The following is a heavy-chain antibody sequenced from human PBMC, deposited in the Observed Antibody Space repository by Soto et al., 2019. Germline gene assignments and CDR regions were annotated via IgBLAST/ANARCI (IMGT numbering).Heavy chain of an antibody. CDR2: INHSGST. D-gene: IGHD6-6*01. CDR1: GGSFSGYY. CDR3: ARGKSIAARPTYYYYGMGV. V-gene: IGHV4-34*01. J-gene: IGHJ6*02. Sequence: ETLSLTCAVYGGSFSGYYWSWIRQPPGKGLERIGEINHSGSTNYNPSLKSRVTISVDTSKNQFSLKLSSVTAADTAVYYCARGKSIAARPTYYYYGMGVWGQGTKVTVSS.